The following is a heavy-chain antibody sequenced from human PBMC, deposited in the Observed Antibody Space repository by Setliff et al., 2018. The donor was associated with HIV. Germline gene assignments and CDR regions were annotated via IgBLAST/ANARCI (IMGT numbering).Heavy chain of an antibody. CDR3: ARPSTRGYSYAVYDY. CDR1: GGSTSSSSYY. J-gene: IGHJ4*02. Sequence: SETLSLTCTVSGGSTSSSSYYWGWIRQPPGKGLEWIGSIYYSGSTYYNPSLKSRVTISVDTSKNQFSLKLSSVTAADTAVYYCARPSTRGYSYAVYDYWGQGTLVTVSS. CDR2: IYYSGST. V-gene: IGHV4-39*01. D-gene: IGHD5-18*01.